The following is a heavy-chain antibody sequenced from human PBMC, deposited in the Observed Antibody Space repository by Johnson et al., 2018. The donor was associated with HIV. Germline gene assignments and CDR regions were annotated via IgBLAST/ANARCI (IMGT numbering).Heavy chain of an antibody. CDR1: GFIFSSYG. J-gene: IGHJ3*02. V-gene: IGHV3-33*06. Sequence: QVQLVESGGGVVQPGRSLRLSCAASGFIFSSYGMHWVRQAPGKGLEWVAVIWYDGSNKYYADSVTGRFTISRDNSKNTLYLQMNSLRADDTAVYYCAKDLRVFDWFNAYDAFDIWGQGTMVTVS. CDR3: AKDLRVFDWFNAYDAFDI. CDR2: IWYDGSNK. D-gene: IGHD3-9*01.